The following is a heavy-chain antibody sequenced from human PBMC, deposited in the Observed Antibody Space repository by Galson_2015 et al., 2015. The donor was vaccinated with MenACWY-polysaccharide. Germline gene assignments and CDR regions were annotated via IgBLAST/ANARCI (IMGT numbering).Heavy chain of an antibody. CDR3: ARVRYSTGKYQFDY. Sequence: SLRLSCAASGFTFGNYAMSWVRQAPGKGLEWVTTIGGSGSKTHYADSVKGRFTISIDNSQNTLSLQMNSLSADDTAVYYCARVRYSTGKYQFDYWGQGTLVAVSS. CDR2: IGGSGSKT. V-gene: IGHV3-23*01. D-gene: IGHD2-2*01. J-gene: IGHJ4*02. CDR1: GFTFGNYA.